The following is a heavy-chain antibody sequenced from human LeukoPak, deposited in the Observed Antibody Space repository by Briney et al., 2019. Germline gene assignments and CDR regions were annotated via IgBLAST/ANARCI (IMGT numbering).Heavy chain of an antibody. CDR3: AKDWALMGSSTWFDY. J-gene: IGHJ5*01. V-gene: IGHV3-23*01. Sequence: GGSLRLSCAASGFTFSNYAMSWVRQAPGKGLEWVSAISGGGANIYYADSVKGRFTISRDNSNNTVFLQMNSLRAEDTAVYYCAKDWALMGSSTWFDYWGQGTLVTVSS. D-gene: IGHD2-2*01. CDR1: GFTFSNYA. CDR2: ISGGGANI.